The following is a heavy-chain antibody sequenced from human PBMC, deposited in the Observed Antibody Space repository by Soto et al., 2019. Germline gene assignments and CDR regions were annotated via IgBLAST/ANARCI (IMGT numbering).Heavy chain of an antibody. D-gene: IGHD6-13*01. Sequence: ASVKVSCKASGYTFTSYDINWVRQMPGKGLEWMGLIYPGDSETRYSPSFQGQVTISADKSTNTAYLQWSSLKASDTAMYYCARPNAYSSSWYNYYGMDVWGQGTTVTVSS. J-gene: IGHJ6*02. CDR1: GYTFTSYD. V-gene: IGHV5-51*01. CDR2: IYPGDSET. CDR3: ARPNAYSSSWYNYYGMDV.